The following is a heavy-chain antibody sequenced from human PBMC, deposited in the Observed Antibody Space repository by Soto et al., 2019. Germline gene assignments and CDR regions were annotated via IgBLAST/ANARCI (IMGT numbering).Heavy chain of an antibody. J-gene: IGHJ4*02. D-gene: IGHD3-9*01. Sequence: GGSLRLSCAASGFTFSSYAMSWVRQAPGKGLEWVSAISGSGGSTYYADSVKGRFTISRDNSKNTLYLQMNSLRAEDTAVYYCAKVVNILTGYQNYFDYWGQGTLVTVSS. CDR2: ISGSGGST. CDR1: GFTFSSYA. V-gene: IGHV3-23*01. CDR3: AKVVNILTGYQNYFDY.